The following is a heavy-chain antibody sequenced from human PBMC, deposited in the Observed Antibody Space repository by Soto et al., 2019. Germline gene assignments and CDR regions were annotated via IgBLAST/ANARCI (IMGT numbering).Heavy chain of an antibody. CDR3: ARDTRSITGTTSSEDFQH. J-gene: IGHJ1*01. CDR1: GGTFSGYA. Sequence: QAQLMQSGAEVKEPGSSVKVSCKASGGTFSGYAISWVRQAPGQGLEWLGGIIPIFGITNYAQKFQNRLTIAADESSATVYMDLRSLTSADSAIYYCARDTRSITGTTSSEDFQHWGQGTLVSVS. V-gene: IGHV1-69*01. D-gene: IGHD1-1*01. CDR2: IIPIFGIT.